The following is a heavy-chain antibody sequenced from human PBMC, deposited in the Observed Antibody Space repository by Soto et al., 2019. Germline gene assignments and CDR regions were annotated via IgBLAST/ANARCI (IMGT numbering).Heavy chain of an antibody. J-gene: IGHJ4*02. D-gene: IGHD6-13*01. CDR3: ARQIAAAGTLDY. Sequence: SETLSLTCTVSGGSISSYYWSWIRQPPGKGLEWIGYIYYSGSTNYNPSLKSRVTISVDTSKNQFSLKLSSVTAADTAVYYCARQIAAAGTLDYWGQGTLVTVSS. V-gene: IGHV4-59*08. CDR1: GGSISSYY. CDR2: IYYSGST.